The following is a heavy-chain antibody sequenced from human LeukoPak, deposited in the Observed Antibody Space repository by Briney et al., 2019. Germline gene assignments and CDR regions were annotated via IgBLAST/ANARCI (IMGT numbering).Heavy chain of an antibody. V-gene: IGHV3-21*01. D-gene: IGHD3-9*01. CDR2: ISSSSSYI. J-gene: IGHJ3*02. Sequence: GGSLRLSCAASGFTFSSYGMHWVRQAPGKGLEWVSSISSSSSYIYYADSVKGRFTISRDNAKNSLYLQMNSLRAEDTAVYYCARGAPYDILTGSHAFDIWGQGTMVTVSS. CDR1: GFTFSSYG. CDR3: ARGAPYDILTGSHAFDI.